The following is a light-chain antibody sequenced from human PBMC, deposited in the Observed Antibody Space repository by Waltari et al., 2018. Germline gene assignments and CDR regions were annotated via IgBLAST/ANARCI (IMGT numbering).Light chain of an antibody. V-gene: IGKV3-20*01. CDR1: QSVSRS. J-gene: IGKJ1*01. CDR3: QHYVRLPAT. CDR2: DAS. Sequence: EIVLTQSPGTLSLSPGERATLSCRASQSVSRSLTWYQQKPGQAPRLLIYDASSRATGIPDRFSGSGSGTDFSLTISRPQPEDFAVYYCQHYVRLPATFGQGTKVEIK.